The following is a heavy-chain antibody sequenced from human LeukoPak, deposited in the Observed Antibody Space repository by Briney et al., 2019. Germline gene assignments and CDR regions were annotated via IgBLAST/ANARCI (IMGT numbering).Heavy chain of an antibody. CDR3: ARIDKSNGYYGLFDY. D-gene: IGHD3-22*01. Sequence: GGSLRLSCAASGFTFSNFAMTWVRQAPGKGLEWVSTISGRDGSTYYADSVKGRFTISRDNSKNTLSLQMNSLRAEDTAVYYCARIDKSNGYYGLFDYWGQGILVTVSS. CDR2: ISGRDGST. V-gene: IGHV3-23*01. CDR1: GFTFSNFA. J-gene: IGHJ4*02.